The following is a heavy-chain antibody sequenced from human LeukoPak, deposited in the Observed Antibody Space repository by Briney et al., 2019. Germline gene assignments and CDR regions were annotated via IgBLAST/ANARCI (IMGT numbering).Heavy chain of an antibody. D-gene: IGHD6-13*01. V-gene: IGHV4-59*01. Sequence: TSETLSLTCTVSGGSISNYFWNWIRQPPGKGLEWIGYIYYTGSTNYNPSLKSRVTMSVDTSKNQFSLKLNSVTPEDTAVYYCARNLIPEQLVLNFWGQGTLVTVSS. CDR1: GGSISNYF. CDR3: ARNLIPEQLVLNF. J-gene: IGHJ4*02. CDR2: IYYTGST.